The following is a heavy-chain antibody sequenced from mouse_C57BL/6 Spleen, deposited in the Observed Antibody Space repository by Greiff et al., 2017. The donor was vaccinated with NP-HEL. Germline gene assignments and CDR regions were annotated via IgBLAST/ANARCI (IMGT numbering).Heavy chain of an antibody. CDR3: ARQYYMGAMDY. Sequence: EVKLVESGGGLVQPGGSLKLSCAASGFTFSDYGMAWVRQAPRKGPEWVAFISNLAYSIYYADTVTGRFTISRENAKNNLYLEMSSLRSEDTAMYYCARQYYMGAMDYWGQRTSVTVSS. J-gene: IGHJ4*01. V-gene: IGHV5-15*01. CDR2: ISNLAYSI. D-gene: IGHD2-12*01. CDR1: GFTFSDYG.